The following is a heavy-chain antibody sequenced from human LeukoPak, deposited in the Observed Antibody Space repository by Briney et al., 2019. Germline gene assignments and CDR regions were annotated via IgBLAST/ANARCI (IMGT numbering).Heavy chain of an antibody. V-gene: IGHV3-48*03. Sequence: PGGALRLSCAASGFTFSSYETNWVRQAPGKGLEWVSYISSSGSTIYYADSVKSRFTISRDNAKNSLYLQMNSLRAEDTAVYYCARGDVWNDYGVYGDRASFHYWVQGTLVTVSS. CDR1: GFTFSSYE. CDR2: ISSSGSTI. J-gene: IGHJ4*02. D-gene: IGHD4-17*01. CDR3: ARGDVWNDYGVYGDRASFHY.